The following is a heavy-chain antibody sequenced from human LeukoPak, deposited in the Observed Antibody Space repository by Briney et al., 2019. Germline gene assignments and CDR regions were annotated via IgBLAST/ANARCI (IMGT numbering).Heavy chain of an antibody. V-gene: IGHV4-59*08. CDR1: GGSISSYY. CDR2: IYYSGST. CDR3: ARHYRGFGSFDY. D-gene: IGHD5-12*01. Sequence: SETLSLTCTVSGGSISSYYWSWIRQPPGKGLEWIGYIYYSGSTNYNPSLKSRVTISVDTSKNQFSLKLSSVTAADTAVYYCARHYRGFGSFDYWGQGTLVTVSS. J-gene: IGHJ4*02.